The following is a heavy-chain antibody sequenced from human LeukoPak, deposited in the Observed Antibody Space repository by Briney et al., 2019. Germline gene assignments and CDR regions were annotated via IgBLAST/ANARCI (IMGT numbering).Heavy chain of an antibody. J-gene: IGHJ6*02. Sequence: SETLSLTCAVSGGSFSGYYWYWIRQPPGKGLEWIGEINHGESTNYNPSLKSRATLSVDTSKNQFSLKLTSVTAADTAVYYCARGRTYYYDTSGYYPSIDDGMDVWGQGTTVIVSS. CDR2: INHGEST. CDR3: ARGRTYYYDTSGYYPSIDDGMDV. V-gene: IGHV4-34*01. CDR1: GGSFSGYY. D-gene: IGHD3-22*01.